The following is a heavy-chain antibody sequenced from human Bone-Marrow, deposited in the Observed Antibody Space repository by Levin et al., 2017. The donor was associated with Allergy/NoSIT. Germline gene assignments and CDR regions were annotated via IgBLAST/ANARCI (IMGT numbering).Heavy chain of an antibody. CDR3: AQCIAAAGTGY. Sequence: GGSLRLSCAASGFTFNSYDMSWVRQAPGKGLEWVSAVSGTGSSTCYADSVKGRFTISRDNSKNTLYLQMNSLRAEDTAVYYCAQCIAAAGTGYWGQGTLVTVSS. CDR1: GFTFNSYD. J-gene: IGHJ4*02. V-gene: IGHV3-23*01. CDR2: VSGTGSST. D-gene: IGHD6-13*01.